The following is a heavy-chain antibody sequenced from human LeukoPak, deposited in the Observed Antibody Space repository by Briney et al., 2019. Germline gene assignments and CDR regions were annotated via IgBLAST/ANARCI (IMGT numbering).Heavy chain of an antibody. CDR3: ARSSYDYGGIEGPFDY. J-gene: IGHJ4*02. CDR1: GFTLTYYA. Sequence: PGGSLRLSCAASGFTLTYYAMHWVRRAPGKGLEWVAVTSYDGNKKYYADSVKGRFTISRDSSKNTLYLQMGSLRAEDTAVYYCARSSYDYGGIEGPFDYWGQGTLVTVSS. CDR2: TSYDGNKK. D-gene: IGHD4-23*01. V-gene: IGHV3-30*15.